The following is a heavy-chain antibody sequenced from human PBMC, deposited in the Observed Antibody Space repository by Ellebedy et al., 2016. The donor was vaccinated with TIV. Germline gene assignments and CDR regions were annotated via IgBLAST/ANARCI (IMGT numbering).Heavy chain of an antibody. Sequence: SETLSLXXTVSGGSISSSSYYWGWIRQPPGKGLEWIGSIYYSGSTYYNPSLKSRVTISVDTSKNQFSLKLSSVTAADTALYYCARDHSGAVAGIDDAFDIWGQGTMVTVSS. J-gene: IGHJ3*02. CDR2: IYYSGST. CDR1: GGSISSSSYY. V-gene: IGHV4-39*07. CDR3: ARDHSGAVAGIDDAFDI. D-gene: IGHD6-19*01.